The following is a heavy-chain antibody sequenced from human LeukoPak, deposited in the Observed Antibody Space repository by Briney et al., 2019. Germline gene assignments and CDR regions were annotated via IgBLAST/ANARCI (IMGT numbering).Heavy chain of an antibody. V-gene: IGHV3-7*01. CDR3: ARDSSGYQ. CDR2: IKEDGSEK. D-gene: IGHD3-22*01. CDR1: GFTVSTYW. Sequence: PGGSLRLSCAASGFTVSTYWMRWVRQPPGKGLEWVAKIKEDGSEKYYGDSVKGRFTISRDNAKNSLYLQMNSLRAEDTAVYYCARDSSGYQWGQGTLVTVSS. J-gene: IGHJ4*02.